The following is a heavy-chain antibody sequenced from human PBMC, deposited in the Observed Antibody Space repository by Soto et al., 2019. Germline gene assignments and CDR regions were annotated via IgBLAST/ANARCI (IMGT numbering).Heavy chain of an antibody. Sequence: EVQLVESGGGLVQPGRSLRLSCAASGFTFVDYAMHWVRQAPGQCLEWVSGISWDGGYKGYADSVKGRFTISRDNAKKSLYLEMNSLRVEDTALYYCAKDEGYCNSISCKDAFDYWGQGTTVTVS. CDR1: GFTFVDYA. V-gene: IGHV3-9*01. CDR2: ISWDGGYK. D-gene: IGHD2-2*01. J-gene: IGHJ3*01. CDR3: AKDEGYCNSISCKDAFDY.